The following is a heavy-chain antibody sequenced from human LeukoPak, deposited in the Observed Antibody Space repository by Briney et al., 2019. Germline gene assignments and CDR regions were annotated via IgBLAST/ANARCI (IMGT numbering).Heavy chain of an antibody. CDR1: GYSISSGYY. CDR3: ARYIAVAGTFHY. Sequence: SETLSLTCTVSGYSISSGYYWGWIRQPPGKALEWIGSIYHSGSTYYNPSLKSRVTISVDTSKNQFSLKLSSVTAADTAVYYCARYIAVAGTFHYWGQGTLVTVSS. J-gene: IGHJ4*02. D-gene: IGHD6-19*01. CDR2: IYHSGST. V-gene: IGHV4-38-2*02.